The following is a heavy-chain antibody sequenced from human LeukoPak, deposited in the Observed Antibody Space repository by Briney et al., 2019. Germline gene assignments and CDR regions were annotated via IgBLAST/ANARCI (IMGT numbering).Heavy chain of an antibody. Sequence: GGSLRLSCAASGFTFSSYAMSWVRQAPGKGLEWVSAISGSGGSTYYADSVKGRFTISRDNSKNTLYLQMNSQRAEDTAVYYCAKGLKYYYDSSPSPGMYWGQGTLVTVSS. CDR2: ISGSGGST. CDR1: GFTFSSYA. D-gene: IGHD3-22*01. J-gene: IGHJ4*02. V-gene: IGHV3-23*01. CDR3: AKGLKYYYDSSPSPGMY.